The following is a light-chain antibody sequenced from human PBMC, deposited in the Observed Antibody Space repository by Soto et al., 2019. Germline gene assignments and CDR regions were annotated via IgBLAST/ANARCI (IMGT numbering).Light chain of an antibody. Sequence: DIQLTQSPSFLSASIGDRVTITCRASQGIRSFLAWYQQKPGKAPNLLISGASILRTGVPSRFSGSGSGTXXXXXXXXXXXXXFATYYCQHLNTYPLTFGGXTKVEI. CDR3: QHLNTYPLT. CDR1: QGIRSF. CDR2: GAS. J-gene: IGKJ4*01. V-gene: IGKV1-9*01.